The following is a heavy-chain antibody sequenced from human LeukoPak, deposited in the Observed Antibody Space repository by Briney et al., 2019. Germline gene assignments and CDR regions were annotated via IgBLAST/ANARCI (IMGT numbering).Heavy chain of an antibody. CDR1: GYTFTGYF. CDR3: ARDLATSANWELDY. J-gene: IGHJ4*02. V-gene: IGHV1-2*02. D-gene: IGHD6-25*01. CDR2: INSNSGVT. Sequence: ASVKVSCKASGYTFTGYFIHWARQAPGQGLEWMGRINSNSGVTTYALSFQGRVTVTRDTSINTAYMELSSLRSDDTAVYYCARDLATSANWELDYWGQGTLITVSS.